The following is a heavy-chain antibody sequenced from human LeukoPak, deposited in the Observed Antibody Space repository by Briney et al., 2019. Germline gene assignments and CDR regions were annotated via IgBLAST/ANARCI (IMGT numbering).Heavy chain of an antibody. CDR3: ARGRSQWLALFDY. V-gene: IGHV4-34*01. CDR1: GGSFSGYY. CDR2: INHSGST. J-gene: IGHJ4*02. Sequence: SETLSLTCAVYGGSFSGYYWSWIRQPPGKGLEWIGEINHSGSTNYNPSLKSRVTISVDTSKNKFSLKLSSVTAADTAVYYCARGRSQWLALFDYWGQGTLVTVSS. D-gene: IGHD6-19*01.